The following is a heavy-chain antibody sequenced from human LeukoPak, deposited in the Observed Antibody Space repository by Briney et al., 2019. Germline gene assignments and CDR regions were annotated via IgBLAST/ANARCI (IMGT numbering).Heavy chain of an antibody. CDR1: GFTFSSYS. V-gene: IGHV3-48*01. D-gene: IGHD3-10*01. CDR2: ISSSSSTI. CDR3: ARDLRGRGY. J-gene: IGHJ4*02. Sequence: GGSLRLPCAASGFTFSSYSMNWVRQAPGKGLEWVSYISSSSSTIYYADSVKGRFTISRDNAKNSLYLQMNSLRAEDTAVYYCARDLRGRGYWGQGTLVTVSS.